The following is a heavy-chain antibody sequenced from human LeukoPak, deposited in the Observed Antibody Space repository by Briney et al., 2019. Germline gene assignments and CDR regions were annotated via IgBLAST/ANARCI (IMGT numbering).Heavy chain of an antibody. J-gene: IGHJ4*02. CDR2: IYTSGST. CDR1: GGSISSYY. V-gene: IGHV4-4*09. CDR3: ARLDFWSGYSRYYFDY. Sequence: PSETLSLTCTVSGGSISSYYWSWIRQPPGKGLEWIGYIYTSGSTNYNPSLKSRVTISVDTSKNQSSLKLSSVTAADTAVYYCARLDFWSGYSRYYFDYWGQGTLVTVSS. D-gene: IGHD3-3*01.